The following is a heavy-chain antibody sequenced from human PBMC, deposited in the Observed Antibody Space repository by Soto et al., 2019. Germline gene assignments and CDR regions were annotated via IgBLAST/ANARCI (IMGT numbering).Heavy chain of an antibody. D-gene: IGHD6-13*01. V-gene: IGHV3-21*01. CDR3: ARGQQLATFAFDI. CDR2: ISSSRSYI. Sequence: EVQLVESGGGLVKPGGSLRLSCAASGFTFSSYSMNWVRQAPGKGLEWVSSISSSRSYIYYADSVKGRFTISRDKAKNSLYLQMNSLRAEDTAVYYCARGQQLATFAFDIWGQGTMVTVSS. J-gene: IGHJ3*02. CDR1: GFTFSSYS.